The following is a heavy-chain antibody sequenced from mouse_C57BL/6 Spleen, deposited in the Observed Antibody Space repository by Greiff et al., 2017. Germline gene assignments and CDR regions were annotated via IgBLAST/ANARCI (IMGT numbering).Heavy chain of an antibody. Sequence: QVQLQQSGAELVKPGASVKISCKASGYAFSSYWMTWVKQRPGKGLEWIGQIYPGDGDTNYNGKFKGKATLTADKSSSTAYMQLSSLTSEDSAVYFCARVGRKYGSSPYYFDCWGQGTTLTVAS. V-gene: IGHV1-80*01. CDR2: IYPGDGDT. D-gene: IGHD1-1*01. CDR1: GYAFSSYW. J-gene: IGHJ2*01. CDR3: ARVGRKYGSSPYYFDC.